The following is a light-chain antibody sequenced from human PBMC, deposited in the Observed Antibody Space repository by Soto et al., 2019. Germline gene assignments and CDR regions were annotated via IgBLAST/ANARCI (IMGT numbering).Light chain of an antibody. Sequence: QSVLTQPPSSSGSPGQSVTISCTGTSSDVGGYNYVSWYQQHPGKAPKLMIYEVSKRPSGVPDRFSGSKSGNTASLTVSGLQAEDEADYDCSSYAGSNNLVFGTGTKVTV. CDR2: EVS. V-gene: IGLV2-8*01. J-gene: IGLJ1*01. CDR1: SSDVGGYNY. CDR3: SSYAGSNNLV.